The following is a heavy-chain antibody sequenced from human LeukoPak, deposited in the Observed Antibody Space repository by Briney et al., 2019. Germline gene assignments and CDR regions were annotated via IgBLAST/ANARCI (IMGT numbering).Heavy chain of an antibody. CDR1: GFTVSSNY. V-gene: IGHV3-66*01. D-gene: IGHD3-10*01. J-gene: IGHJ4*02. Sequence: PGGSLRLSCAASGFTVSSNYMSWVRQAPGKGLEWVSVIYSGGSTYYADSVKGRFTISRDNAKNSLYLQMNSLRAEDTAVYFCARDGAARGSGSFGDWGQGTLVTVSS. CDR2: IYSGGST. CDR3: ARDGAARGSGSFGD.